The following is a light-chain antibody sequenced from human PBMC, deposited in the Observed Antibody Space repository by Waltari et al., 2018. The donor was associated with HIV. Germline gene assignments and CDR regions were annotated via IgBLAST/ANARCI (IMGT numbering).Light chain of an antibody. CDR3: NSYTSGSTLV. CDR1: HSEIGGYNS. CDR2: DVS. J-gene: IGLJ1*01. V-gene: IGLV2-14*03. Sequence: QSALTQPASVSGSPGQSITISCTGTHSEIGGYNSVSWYQQHPDKAPTLQIYDVSKRPSGTSNRFSGSKSGNTASLTISRLQTEDEADYYCNSYTSGSTLVFGTGTRVTV.